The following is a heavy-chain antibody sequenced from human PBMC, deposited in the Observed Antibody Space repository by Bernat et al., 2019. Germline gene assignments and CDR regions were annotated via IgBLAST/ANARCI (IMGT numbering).Heavy chain of an antibody. CDR2: IWYDGSNK. D-gene: IGHD2-21*02. J-gene: IGHJ4*02. Sequence: QVQLVESGGGVVQPGGSLRLSCAASGFTFSSYGMHWVRQAPGKGLEWVAVIWYDGSNKYYADSVKGRFTISRDNSKNTLYLQMNSLRAEDTAVYYFASAGARRNGHCGGNCYFDYWGQGTLVTVSS. CDR3: ASAGARRNGHCGGNCYFDY. V-gene: IGHV3-33*01. CDR1: GFTFSSYG.